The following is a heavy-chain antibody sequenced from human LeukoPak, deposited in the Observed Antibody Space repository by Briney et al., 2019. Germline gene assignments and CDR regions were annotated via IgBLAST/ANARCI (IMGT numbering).Heavy chain of an antibody. D-gene: IGHD2-8*02. CDR2: IDGSSDDK. V-gene: IGHV3-21*01. J-gene: IGHJ1*01. CDR1: GFTFSRYS. CDR3: VRAEGSGGKSEYFQH. Sequence: GGSLRLSCLASGFTFSRYSMKWVRQAPGKGLEWVSSIDGSSDDKHYIDSVKGRFTISRDNAKNSLFLQMNSLRAEDTAVYYWVRAEGSGGKSEYFQHWGQGTLVIVSS.